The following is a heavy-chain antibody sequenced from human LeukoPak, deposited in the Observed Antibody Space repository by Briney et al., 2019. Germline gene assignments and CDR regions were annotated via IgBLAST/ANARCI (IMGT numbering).Heavy chain of an antibody. J-gene: IGHJ4*02. D-gene: IGHD3-22*01. CDR1: GGTFSSYA. CDR2: IIPIFGTA. Sequence: GASVKVSCKASGGTFSSYAISWVRQAPGQGLEWMGGIIPIFGTANYAQKFQGRVTITTDESTSTAYMELSSLRSEDTAVYSCARGPSRYYYDSSGYCPRFDYWGQGTLVTVSS. V-gene: IGHV1-69*05. CDR3: ARGPSRYYYDSSGYCPRFDY.